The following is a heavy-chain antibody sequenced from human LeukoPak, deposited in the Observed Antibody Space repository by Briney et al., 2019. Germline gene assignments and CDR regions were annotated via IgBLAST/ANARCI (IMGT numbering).Heavy chain of an antibody. CDR2: IRSSSSSI. J-gene: IGHJ1*01. D-gene: IGHD2-21*02. Sequence: GGSLRLSCATSGFTLSSYSMNWIRQAPGKGLEWVSSIRSSSSSIYYADSVKGRFTISRDNAKNSLYLQMNSLRVEDTAVYYCTSWGDTTAEYFQRWGQGTLVTVSS. V-gene: IGHV3-21*01. CDR3: TSWGDTTAEYFQR. CDR1: GFTLSSYS.